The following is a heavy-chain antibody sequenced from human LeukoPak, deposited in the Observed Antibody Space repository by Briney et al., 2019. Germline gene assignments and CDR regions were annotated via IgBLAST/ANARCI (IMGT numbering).Heavy chain of an antibody. D-gene: IGHD1-26*01. CDR2: INAGNGNT. CDR3: ARSLGMGATLDY. V-gene: IGHV1-3*03. Sequence: ASVKVSCKASGYTFSNYAMHWVRQAPGQRLEWMGWINAGNGNTRYSQEFKGRVTITRDTSASTVYMELSSLRSEDMAVYFCARSLGMGATLDYWGQGTLVTVSP. CDR1: GYTFSNYA. J-gene: IGHJ4*02.